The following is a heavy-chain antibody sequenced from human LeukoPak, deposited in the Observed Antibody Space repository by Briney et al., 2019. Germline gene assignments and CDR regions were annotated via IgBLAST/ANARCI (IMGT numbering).Heavy chain of an antibody. Sequence: SGFXVSSNXXSXVRQAXXXXXEWVSVIYSGGSTYYADSVKGRFTISRDNSKNTLYLQMNSLRAEDTAVYYCARGGRTPSMVRGALDYWGQGTLVTVSS. V-gene: IGHV3-66*01. CDR1: GFXVSSNX. CDR2: IYSGGST. CDR3: ARGGRTPSMVRGALDY. J-gene: IGHJ4*02. D-gene: IGHD3-10*01.